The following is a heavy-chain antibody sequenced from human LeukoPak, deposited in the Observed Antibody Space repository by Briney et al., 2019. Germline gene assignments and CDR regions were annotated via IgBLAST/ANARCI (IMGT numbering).Heavy chain of an antibody. Sequence: GGPLRLSCAASGITISGHGMSWGRQTPGKGRECVASIKPDGREELYPDSVRGRCTISTDNAKNSLYLQKNTLREQDTALYYCSTRPAGNNFHAVFDFWGQGTLITVSS. J-gene: IGHJ4*02. CDR3: STRPAGNNFHAVFDF. CDR2: IKPDGREE. CDR1: GITISGHG. V-gene: IGHV3-7*01. D-gene: IGHD2/OR15-2a*01.